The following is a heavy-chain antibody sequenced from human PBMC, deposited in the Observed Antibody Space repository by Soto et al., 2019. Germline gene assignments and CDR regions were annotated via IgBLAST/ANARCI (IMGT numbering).Heavy chain of an antibody. Sequence: GGSLRLSCAASGFTFSNAWMNWVRQAPGKGLEWVGRIKSKTDGGTTDYAAPVKGRFTISRDDSKNTLYLQMNSLKTEDTAVYYCTTDGVAVAGTRHRLLYYYGMDVWGQGTTVTVSS. CDR2: IKSKTDGGTT. CDR3: TTDGVAVAGTRHRLLYYYGMDV. D-gene: IGHD6-19*01. CDR1: GFTFSNAW. J-gene: IGHJ6*02. V-gene: IGHV3-15*07.